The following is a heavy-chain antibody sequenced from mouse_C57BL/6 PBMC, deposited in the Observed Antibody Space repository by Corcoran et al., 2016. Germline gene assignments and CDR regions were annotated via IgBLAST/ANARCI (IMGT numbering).Heavy chain of an antibody. CDR3: ARYGSSWGDAMDY. D-gene: IGHD1-1*01. Sequence: QVQLKQSGPELVKPGASVKISCKASGYTFTDYYINWVKQRPGQGLEWIGWIVPGSGSTYYNEKFKGTATLTVDKSASTAYMLLSSLTSEDFAVYFCARYGSSWGDAMDYGGQGTSFTFSS. CDR1: GYTFTDYY. V-gene: IGHV1-75*01. CDR2: IVPGSGST. J-gene: IGHJ4*01.